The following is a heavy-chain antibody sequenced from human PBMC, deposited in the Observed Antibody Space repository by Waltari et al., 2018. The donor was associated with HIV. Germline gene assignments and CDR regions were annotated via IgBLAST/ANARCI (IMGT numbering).Heavy chain of an antibody. D-gene: IGHD2-21*02. J-gene: IGHJ6*02. V-gene: IGHV1-2*07. CDR3: ARVDGVGGACLPWSAFYDHAMDV. CDR2: VKPRSGGK. Sequence: QVRLVQSGVEVKEPGASVEVSCKTSGYTFTDYYIQWLRQAPGQGLAWVGWVKPRSGGKKAAHKFQGRVTMSRDTSIRTAYMELRRLRSDDTAVYYGARVDGVGGACLPWSAFYDHAMDVWGQGTTVTVAS. CDR1: GYTFTDYY.